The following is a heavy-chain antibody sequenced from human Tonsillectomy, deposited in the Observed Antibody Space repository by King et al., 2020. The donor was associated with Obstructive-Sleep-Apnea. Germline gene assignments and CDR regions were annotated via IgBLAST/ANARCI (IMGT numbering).Heavy chain of an antibody. CDR3: ARDQEYSGSHLNDY. J-gene: IGHJ4*02. Sequence: QLVQSGGGLVQPGGSLRLSWAASGFTFSSYWMSWVRQAPGKGLEGGANIKQDGSEKYYVDSVKGRFTISRDNAKKPLYLQMNSLRAEDTAVYYCARDQEYSGSHLNDYWGQGTLVTVSS. CDR1: GFTFSSYW. V-gene: IGHV3-7*01. D-gene: IGHD1-26*01. CDR2: IKQDGSEK.